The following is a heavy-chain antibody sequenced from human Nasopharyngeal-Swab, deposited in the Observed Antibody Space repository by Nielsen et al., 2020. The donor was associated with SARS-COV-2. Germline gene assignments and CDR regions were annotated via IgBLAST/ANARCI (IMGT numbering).Heavy chain of an antibody. Sequence: GESLKISCAASGFTFSSYDMHWVRQATGKGLEWVSAIGTAGDTYYPGSVKGRFTISRENAKNSLYLQMNSLRAGDTAVYYCARVVRGGMDVWGKGTTVTVSS. D-gene: IGHD3-10*01. V-gene: IGHV3-13*01. CDR2: IGTAGDT. CDR3: ARVVRGGMDV. J-gene: IGHJ6*04. CDR1: GFTFSSYD.